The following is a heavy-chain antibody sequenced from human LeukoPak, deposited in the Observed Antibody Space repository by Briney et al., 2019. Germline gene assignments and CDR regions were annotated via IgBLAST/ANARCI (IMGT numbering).Heavy chain of an antibody. Sequence: GGSLRLSCAASGFTFSSYAMSWVRQAPGKGLEWASAISGSGGSTYYADSVKGRFTISRDNSRNTLYLQMNSLRAEDTAVYYCAKDGLEYYDFWSGFTAPYYYMDVWGKGTTVTVSS. CDR3: AKDGLEYYDFWSGFTAPYYYMDV. CDR2: ISGSGGST. CDR1: GFTFSSYA. V-gene: IGHV3-23*01. D-gene: IGHD3-3*01. J-gene: IGHJ6*03.